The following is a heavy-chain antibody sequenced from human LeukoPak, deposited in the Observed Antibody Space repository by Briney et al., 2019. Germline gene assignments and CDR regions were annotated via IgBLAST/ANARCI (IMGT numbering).Heavy chain of an antibody. CDR2: INPNSGGT. CDR3: ARTLRDCSGDSCYSDPHFDC. J-gene: IGHJ4*02. V-gene: IGHV1-2*02. Sequence: ASVKVSCKASGYTFTGYYMYWVRQAPGQGLEWMGWINPNSGGTNYAQKFQGRATMTRDTSISTAYMELSRLISDDTAVYYCARTLRDCSGDSCYSDPHFDCWGQGTLVTVSS. CDR1: GYTFTGYY. D-gene: IGHD2-15*01.